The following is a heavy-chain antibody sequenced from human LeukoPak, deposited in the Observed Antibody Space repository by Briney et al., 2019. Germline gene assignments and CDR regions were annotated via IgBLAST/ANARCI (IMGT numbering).Heavy chain of an antibody. D-gene: IGHD3-22*01. V-gene: IGHV3-30*02. CDR1: GFTFSSYG. Sequence: GGSLRLSCAASGFTFSSYGMHWVRQAPGKGLEWVAFIRYDGSNKYYADSVKGRFTISRDNSKNTLYLQMNSLRAEDTAVYYCAKDGGGYDTSGYYYGDYWGQGTLVTVSS. J-gene: IGHJ4*02. CDR2: IRYDGSNK. CDR3: AKDGGGYDTSGYYYGDY.